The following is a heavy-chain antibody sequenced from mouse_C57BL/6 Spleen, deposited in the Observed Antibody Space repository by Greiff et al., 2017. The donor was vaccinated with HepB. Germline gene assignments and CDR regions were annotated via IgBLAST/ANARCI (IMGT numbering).Heavy chain of an antibody. D-gene: IGHD2-2*01. CDR2: INPSSGYT. CDR3: AREEIMVTTRDWYFDV. CDR1: GYTFTSYW. Sequence: VQLQQSGAELAKPGASVKLSCKASGYTFTSYWMHWVKQRPGQGLEWIGYINPSSGYTKYNQKFKDKATLTADISSSTAYMQLSSLTYEDSAVYYCAREEIMVTTRDWYFDVWGTGTTVTVAS. V-gene: IGHV1-7*01. J-gene: IGHJ1*03.